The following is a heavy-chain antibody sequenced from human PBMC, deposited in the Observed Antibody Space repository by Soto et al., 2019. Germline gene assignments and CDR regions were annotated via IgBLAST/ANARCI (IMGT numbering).Heavy chain of an antibody. CDR1: GYTFTSYD. D-gene: IGHD6-19*01. J-gene: IGHJ3*02. V-gene: IGHV1-8*01. CDR2: MNPNSGNT. Sequence: QVQLVQSGAEVKKPGASVKVSCKASGYTFTSYDINWVRQATGQGLEWMGWMNPNSGNTGYAQKFQGRVTMTRKTSISTAYMELSILRSEDTAVDYCASRSSGWYADAFDIWGQGTMVTVSS. CDR3: ASRSSGWYADAFDI.